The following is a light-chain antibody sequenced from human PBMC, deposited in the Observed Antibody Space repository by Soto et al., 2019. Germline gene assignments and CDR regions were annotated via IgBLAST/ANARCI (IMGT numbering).Light chain of an antibody. CDR1: SSNIGNNA. Sequence: QSVLTQPPSVSEAPRQRVTISCSGSSSNIGNNAVNWYQQLPGKAPKLLIYYDDLLPSGVSGRVSGSKSGTSASLAISGLQSEDEADYYCAAWDDSLNGYVVGTGTKLTVL. CDR2: YDD. J-gene: IGLJ1*01. V-gene: IGLV1-36*01. CDR3: AAWDDSLNGYV.